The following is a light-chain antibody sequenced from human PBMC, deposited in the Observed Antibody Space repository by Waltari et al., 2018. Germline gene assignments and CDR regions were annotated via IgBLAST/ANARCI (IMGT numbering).Light chain of an antibody. Sequence: EIVLTQSPATLSVPPGERATLSCRASQSVGTNLAWYQQKPGQAPRLLIHDASTRGTGIPVRFSGSGSGTEFTLTISSLQSEDFAVYYCQQSINWPRWTFGQGTKVEIK. J-gene: IGKJ1*01. CDR3: QQSINWPRWT. CDR1: QSVGTN. CDR2: DAS. V-gene: IGKV3-15*01.